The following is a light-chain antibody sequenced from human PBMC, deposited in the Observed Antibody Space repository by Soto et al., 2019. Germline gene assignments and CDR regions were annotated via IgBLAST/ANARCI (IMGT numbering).Light chain of an antibody. CDR1: QSISRP. CDR3: LQYQSYWT. Sequence: DIQMTQSPSTLSASVGDRVSITCRASQSISRPSAGYQQKPGKAPNLLIYQASNLETWVPSRVTGSGCGIEVTLTISSLPPDDLATYYGLQYQSYWTLGQGTKVEGK. V-gene: IGKV1-5*03. J-gene: IGKJ1*01. CDR2: QAS.